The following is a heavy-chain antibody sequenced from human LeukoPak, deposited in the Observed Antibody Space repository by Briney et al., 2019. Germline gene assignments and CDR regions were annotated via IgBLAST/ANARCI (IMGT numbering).Heavy chain of an antibody. V-gene: IGHV3-21*01. J-gene: IGHJ3*02. CDR3: ARWEMDTYAFDI. Sequence: GGSLRLSCAASGFTFSSYSMNWVRQAPGKGLEWVSSISSSSSYIYYADSVKGRFTISRDNAKNSLYLQMNSLRAEDTAVYYCARWEMDTYAFDIWGQGTMVTVSS. CDR2: ISSSSSYI. CDR1: GFTFSSYS. D-gene: IGHD5-24*01.